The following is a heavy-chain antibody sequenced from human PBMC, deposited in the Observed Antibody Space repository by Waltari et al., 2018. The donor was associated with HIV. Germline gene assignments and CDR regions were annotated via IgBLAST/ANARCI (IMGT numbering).Heavy chain of an antibody. CDR2: IYYSGST. J-gene: IGHJ4*02. D-gene: IGHD1-1*01. Sequence: QLQLQESGPGLVKPSETLSLTCTVSGGSISSSSYYWGWIRQPPGKGLEWIGSIYYSGSTYYNPSLKSRVTISVDTSKNQFSLKLSSVTAADTAVYYCASYNWNDDGGPLDYWGQGTLVTVSS. V-gene: IGHV4-39*01. CDR1: GGSISSSSYY. CDR3: ASYNWNDDGGPLDY.